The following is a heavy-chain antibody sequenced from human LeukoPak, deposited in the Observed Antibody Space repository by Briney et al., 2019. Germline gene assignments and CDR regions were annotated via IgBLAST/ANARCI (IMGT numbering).Heavy chain of an antibody. J-gene: IGHJ4*02. CDR2: INPNSGGT. CDR1: GYTFTGYY. Sequence: GASVKVSCKASGYTFTGYYMHWVRQAPGQGLEWMGWINPNSGGTNYAQKFQGRVTMTRDTSISTACMELSRLRSDDTAVYYCARLTGGSREIIDYWGQGTLVTVSS. V-gene: IGHV1-2*02. D-gene: IGHD1-26*01. CDR3: ARLTGGSREIIDY.